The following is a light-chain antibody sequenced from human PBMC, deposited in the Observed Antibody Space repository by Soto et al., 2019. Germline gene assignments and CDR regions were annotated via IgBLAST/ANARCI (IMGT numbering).Light chain of an antibody. V-gene: IGKV1-5*03. J-gene: IGKJ1*01. CDR1: QTIDTW. Sequence: DIQMTQSPSTLSASIGDGVTITCRASQTIDTWLAWYQQKPGKAPKLLIYKAASLQTGVPSRFSSTGSVTEFTLTVSLLQPDDFATSCCQPYSFYSCIFGQGTKVEVK. CDR3: QPYSFYSCI. CDR2: KAA.